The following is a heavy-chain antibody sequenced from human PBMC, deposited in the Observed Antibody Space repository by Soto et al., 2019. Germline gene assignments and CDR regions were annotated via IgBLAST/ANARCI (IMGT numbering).Heavy chain of an antibody. CDR1: GYTFTSYG. CDR3: TREAILGYCISTSCPNRFDP. CDR2: INAYNGNT. J-gene: IGHJ5*02. D-gene: IGHD2-2*01. Sequence: ASVKVSCKASGYTFTSYGISWVRQAPGQGLEWMGIINAYNGNTSYAQKLQGRVTMTTDTSTSTAYMEMSSLRSEDTAMYYCTREAILGYCISTSCPNRFDPWGQGTLVTVSS. V-gene: IGHV1-18*01.